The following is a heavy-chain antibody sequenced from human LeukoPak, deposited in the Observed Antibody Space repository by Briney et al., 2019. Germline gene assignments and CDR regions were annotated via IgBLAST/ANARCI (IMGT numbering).Heavy chain of an antibody. CDR1: GFTFSSYG. CDR2: IRYDGSNK. V-gene: IGHV3-30*02. Sequence: GGSLRLSCAASGFTFSSYGMHWVRQAPGKGLEWVAFIRYDGSNKDYADSVKGRFTISRDNSKNTLYLQMNSLRAEDTAVYYCAKDVLQGLYCSGGSCYSGAYLDYWGQGTLVTVSS. D-gene: IGHD2-15*01. J-gene: IGHJ4*02. CDR3: AKDVLQGLYCSGGSCYSGAYLDY.